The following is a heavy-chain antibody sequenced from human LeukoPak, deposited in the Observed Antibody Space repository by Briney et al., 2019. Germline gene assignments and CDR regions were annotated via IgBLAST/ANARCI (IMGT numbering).Heavy chain of an antibody. J-gene: IGHJ1*01. CDR3: ARSRAAAGDLEDFQH. CDR2: IYPRESDT. CDR1: GYSFTSYW. D-gene: IGHD6-13*01. V-gene: IGHV5-51*01. Sequence: GESLKISCKGSGYSFTSYWIGWVRQMPGKGLEWMGIIYPRESDTRYSPSFQGQVTISADKSISTAYLQWSSLKASDTAMYYCARSRAAAGDLEDFQHWGQGTLVTVSS.